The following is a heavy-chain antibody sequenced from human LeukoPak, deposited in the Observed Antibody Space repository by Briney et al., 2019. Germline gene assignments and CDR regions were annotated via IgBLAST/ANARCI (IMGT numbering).Heavy chain of an antibody. Sequence: ASVKVSCKASGYTFTSYYMHWVRQAPGQGLEWMGIINPSGGSTSYAQKFQGRVTMTRDMSTSTVYMELSNLRSEGTAVYYCARGDTAMVLDYWGQGTLVTVSS. CDR1: GYTFTSYY. CDR3: ARGDTAMVLDY. CDR2: INPSGGST. V-gene: IGHV1-46*01. D-gene: IGHD5-18*01. J-gene: IGHJ4*02.